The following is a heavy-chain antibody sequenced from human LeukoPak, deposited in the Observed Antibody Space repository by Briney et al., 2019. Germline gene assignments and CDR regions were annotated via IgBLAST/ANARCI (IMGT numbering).Heavy chain of an antibody. V-gene: IGHV1-69*06. J-gene: IGHJ5*02. CDR1: GGTFTHFV. Sequence: SVKVSCKASGGTFTHFVISWLRQAPGQGLEWMGGIAPISGAPVYAQKFQDRVNITADTSTNTAYMELSSLRSEDTAVYYCARGRPTTSIAAAGVNWFDPWGQGTLVTVSS. D-gene: IGHD6-13*01. CDR2: IAPISGAP. CDR3: ARGRPTTSIAAAGVNWFDP.